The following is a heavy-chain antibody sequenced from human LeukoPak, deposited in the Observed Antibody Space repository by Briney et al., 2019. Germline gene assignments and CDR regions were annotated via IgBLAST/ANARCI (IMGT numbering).Heavy chain of an antibody. D-gene: IGHD6-13*01. CDR1: GGSISSGSYY. J-gene: IGHJ3*02. V-gene: IGHV4-61*02. Sequence: SQTLSLTCTVSGGSISSGSYYWSWIRQPAGKGLEWIGRIYTSGSTNYNPSLKSRVTISVDTSKNQFSLKLSSVTAADTAVYYCARVSPGIAAAGADAFDIWGQGTMVTVSS. CDR2: IYTSGST. CDR3: ARVSPGIAAAGADAFDI.